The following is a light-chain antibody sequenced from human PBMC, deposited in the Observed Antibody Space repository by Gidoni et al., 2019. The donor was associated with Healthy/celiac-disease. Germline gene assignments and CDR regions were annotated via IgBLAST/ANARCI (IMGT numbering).Light chain of an antibody. CDR1: SLRSYY. J-gene: IGLJ1*01. Sequence: SSQLTQDPAVSLALGQTVRITGQGDSLRSYYASWYQQKPGQAPVLVIYGKNNRPSGIPDRFSGSSSGNTASLTITGAQAEDEADYYCNSRDSSGNHYVFGTGTKVTVL. CDR3: NSRDSSGNHYV. V-gene: IGLV3-19*01. CDR2: GKN.